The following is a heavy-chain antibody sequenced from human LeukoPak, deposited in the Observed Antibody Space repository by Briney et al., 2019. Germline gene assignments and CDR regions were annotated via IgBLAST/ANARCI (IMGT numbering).Heavy chain of an antibody. CDR2: IISEIDGATT. V-gene: IGHV3-15*01. Sequence: GGSLRLSCAASGFSFSSSWMNWGRQAPGEGLEWIALIISEIDGATTDYAAPVKGRFIISRDDSQNTLSLQMHSLKTEDTGIYFCTTGYHTPSHDGYWGQGTLVTVSS. J-gene: IGHJ4*02. CDR3: TTGYHTPSHDGY. D-gene: IGHD2-15*01. CDR1: GFSFSSSW.